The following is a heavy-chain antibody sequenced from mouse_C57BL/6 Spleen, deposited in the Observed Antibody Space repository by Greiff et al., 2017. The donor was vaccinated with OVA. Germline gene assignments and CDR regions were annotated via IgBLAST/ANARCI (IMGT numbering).Heavy chain of an antibody. D-gene: IGHD2-2*01. V-gene: IGHV1-9*01. CDR2: ILPGSGST. Sequence: QVQLQQSGAELMKPGASVKLSCKATGYTFTGYWIEWVKQRPGHGLEWIGEILPGSGSTNSNEKFKGKATFTADPSSNTAYMQLSSLTSEDSASYYCARNRSGGYDDGEYYAMDYWGQGTSVTVSS. CDR3: ARNRSGGYDDGEYYAMDY. J-gene: IGHJ4*01. CDR1: GYTFTGYW.